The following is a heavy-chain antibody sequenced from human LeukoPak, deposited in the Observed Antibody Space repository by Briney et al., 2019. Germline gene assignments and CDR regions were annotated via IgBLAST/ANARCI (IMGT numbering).Heavy chain of an antibody. D-gene: IGHD6-19*01. J-gene: IGHJ4*02. CDR3: ARGGPPQYSSGWTGFDY. Sequence: GASVKVSCKASGYIFTKYVVHWVRQAPGQRPEWMGWIKAGNGDTKYSQNFQDRLTITRDKSTSTAYMELSSLRSEDTAVYYCARGGPPQYSSGWTGFDYWGQGTLVTVSS. V-gene: IGHV1-3*01. CDR1: GYIFTKYV. CDR2: IKAGNGDT.